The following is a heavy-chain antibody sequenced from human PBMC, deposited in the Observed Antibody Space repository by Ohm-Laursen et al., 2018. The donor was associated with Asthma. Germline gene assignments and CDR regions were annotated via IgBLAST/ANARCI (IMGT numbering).Heavy chain of an antibody. CDR2: IIGSGADT. CDR3: ARETATGSQNIHYYDLDV. CDR1: GFTFSSYA. Sequence: SLRLSCAASGFTFSSYAMSWVRQAPGKGLECVSAIIGSGADTYYADSVKGRFTISRDNSKNTLHLQMNTLRAEDTAVYYCARETATGSQNIHYYDLDVWGQGTTVIVSS. D-gene: IGHD2-15*01. J-gene: IGHJ6*02. V-gene: IGHV3-23*01.